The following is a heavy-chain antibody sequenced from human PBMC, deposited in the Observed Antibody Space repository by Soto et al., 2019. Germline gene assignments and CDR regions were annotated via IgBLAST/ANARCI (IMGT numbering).Heavy chain of an antibody. Sequence: QVQLVESGGGVVQPGRSLRLSCAASGFTFSSYAMHWVRQAPGKGLEWVAVISYDGSNKYYADSVKGRFTISRDNSKNTLYLQMNSLRAEDTAVYYCARAGRQQLVVAPMGVDYWGQGTLVTVSS. CDR3: ARAGRQQLVVAPMGVDY. CDR1: GFTFSSYA. J-gene: IGHJ4*02. V-gene: IGHV3-30-3*01. D-gene: IGHD6-13*01. CDR2: ISYDGSNK.